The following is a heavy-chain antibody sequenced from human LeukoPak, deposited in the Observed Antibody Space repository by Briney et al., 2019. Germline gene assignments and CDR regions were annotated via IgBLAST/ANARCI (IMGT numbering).Heavy chain of an antibody. J-gene: IGHJ4*02. CDR2: MNPNSGNT. Sequence: ASVKVSCKASGYTFTSYDINWVRQATGQGLEWMGWMNPNSGNTGYAQKFQGRVTMTRDTSISTAYMELSSLRSEDTAVYYCARGQFIAVAASDYWGQGTLVTVSS. CDR3: ARGQFIAVAASDY. D-gene: IGHD6-19*01. CDR1: GYTFTSYD. V-gene: IGHV1-8*01.